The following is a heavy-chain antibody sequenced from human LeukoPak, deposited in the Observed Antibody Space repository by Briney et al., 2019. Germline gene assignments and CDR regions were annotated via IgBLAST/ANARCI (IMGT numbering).Heavy chain of an antibody. Sequence: GGSLRLSCAASGFTVSSNYMSWVRQAPGKGLEWVSVIYSGGSTYYADSVKGRFTISRDSSKNTLYLQMNSLRAEDTAVYYCAREVRAGAFDIWGQGTMVTVSS. D-gene: IGHD3-10*01. V-gene: IGHV3-66*01. CDR2: IYSGGST. J-gene: IGHJ3*02. CDR1: GFTVSSNY. CDR3: AREVRAGAFDI.